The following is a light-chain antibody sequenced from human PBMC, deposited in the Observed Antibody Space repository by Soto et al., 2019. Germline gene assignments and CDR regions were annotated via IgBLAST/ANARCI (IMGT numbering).Light chain of an antibody. V-gene: IGKV1-5*01. CDR1: QKSSPW. CDR2: DVS. Sequence: DIEMVQSPSALSASVGDTVTITCRASQKSSPWLAWYQQKPGQAPKLLMYDVSSLKRGVPSRLSGSGSGTEFTLTISSLQPDDSATYYCQQYNDYSATFGQGTKVDIK. J-gene: IGKJ1*01. CDR3: QQYNDYSAT.